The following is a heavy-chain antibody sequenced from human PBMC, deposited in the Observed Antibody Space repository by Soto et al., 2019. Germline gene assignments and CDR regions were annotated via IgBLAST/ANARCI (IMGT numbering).Heavy chain of an antibody. CDR3: ARQIHDSDTGPNFQYYFDS. V-gene: IGHV5-51*07. Sequence: SLKISEQGSGYKFSNNWFGWVHQKPGKGLEWLGIIYPGLSETRYSPSFRGHVTISVDKTINTAYLKWDSLKASDTAMYYCARQIHDSDTGPNFQYYFDSWGQGTPVTV. D-gene: IGHD5-18*01. CDR2: IYPGLSET. J-gene: IGHJ4*02. CDR1: GYKFSNNW.